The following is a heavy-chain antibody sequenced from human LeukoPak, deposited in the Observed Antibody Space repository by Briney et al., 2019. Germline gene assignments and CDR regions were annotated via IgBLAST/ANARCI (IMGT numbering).Heavy chain of an antibody. CDR2: IKQDGSEK. V-gene: IGHV3-7*01. CDR3: SRDGVFWSGYYCDY. CDR1: GFTFSSYW. Sequence: GGSLRLSCAASGFTFSSYWMSWVRQAPGKGLEWVANIKQDGSEKYYVDSVKGRFTISRDNAKNSLYLQMNSLRAEDTAVYYCSRDGVFWSGYYCDYWGQGTLVPVSS. D-gene: IGHD3-3*01. J-gene: IGHJ4*02.